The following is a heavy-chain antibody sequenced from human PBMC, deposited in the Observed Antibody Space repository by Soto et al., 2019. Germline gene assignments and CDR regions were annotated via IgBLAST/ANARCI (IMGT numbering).Heavy chain of an antibody. V-gene: IGHV3-11*01. D-gene: IGHD3-10*01. CDR1: GFTFSDYY. CDR3: ARGGFGEFSYYLAMDV. J-gene: IGHJ6*02. CDR2: TSGSGSTV. Sequence: GGSLRLSCAASGFTFSDYYMNSIRQAPGKGLDWVASTSGSGSTVHYADSVKGRLTISRDNAKDPLSLQIHSLRVEDTAVYYCARGGFGEFSYYLAMDVWGQGSTVTVSS.